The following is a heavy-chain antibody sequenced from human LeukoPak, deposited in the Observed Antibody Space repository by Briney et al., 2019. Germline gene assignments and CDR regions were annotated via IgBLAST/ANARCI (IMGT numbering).Heavy chain of an antibody. J-gene: IGHJ6*02. CDR2: ISGDGTKT. CDR3: AKIPDFYLLLSTSYYYGMDV. CDR1: GFTFGDFA. Sequence: GGSLRLSCAASGFTFGDFAIHWVRQAPGKGLEWVSLISGDGTKTYAESVKGRFTISRDNSKDSLYLQMNSLRTEDTALYYCAKIPDFYLLLSTSYYYGMDVWGQGTTVIVSS. V-gene: IGHV3-43*02. D-gene: IGHD3-9*01.